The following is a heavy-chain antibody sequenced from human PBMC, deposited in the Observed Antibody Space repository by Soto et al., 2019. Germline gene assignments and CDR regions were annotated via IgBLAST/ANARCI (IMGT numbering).Heavy chain of an antibody. V-gene: IGHV3-72*01. J-gene: IGHJ4*02. D-gene: IGHD1-20*01. CDR1: GFTFSDHF. CDR2: IRSKASSYTT. Sequence: GGSLRLSCAASGFTFSDHFMDWVRQAPGKGLEWIGRIRSKASSYTTEYAASVEGRFTISRDDSNNSLSLQMNSLKIEDTAVYYCTRDYNWANDYWGQGTLVTVSS. CDR3: TRDYNWANDY.